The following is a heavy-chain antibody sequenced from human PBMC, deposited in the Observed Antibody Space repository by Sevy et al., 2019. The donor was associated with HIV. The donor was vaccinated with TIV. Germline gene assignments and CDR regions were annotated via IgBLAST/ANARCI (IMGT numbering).Heavy chain of an antibody. CDR1: GFTFSNAW. J-gene: IGHJ4*02. CDR2: IKSKTDGGTT. CDR3: TTDSKKRRLSALLDY. V-gene: IGHV3-15*01. Sequence: GGSLRLSCAASGFTFSNAWMSWVRQAPGKGLEWVGRIKSKTDGGTTDYAAPVKGRFTISRDDSKNTLYLQMNSLKTEDTAIYYCTTDSKKRRLSALLDYWGQRTLVTVSS.